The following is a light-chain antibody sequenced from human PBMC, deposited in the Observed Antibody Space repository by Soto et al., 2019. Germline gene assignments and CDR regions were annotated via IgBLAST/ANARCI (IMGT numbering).Light chain of an antibody. Sequence: DIQMTQSPSSLSASVGDRVTITCQASHDISNYLNWYQQKPGKAPKLLIYDASNLETGVPSRFSGSGSGTDFTFTISSLQPEDIATYYCQQYNNLPHTVGQGTKVDSK. J-gene: IGKJ2*01. CDR3: QQYNNLPHT. CDR1: HDISNY. CDR2: DAS. V-gene: IGKV1-33*01.